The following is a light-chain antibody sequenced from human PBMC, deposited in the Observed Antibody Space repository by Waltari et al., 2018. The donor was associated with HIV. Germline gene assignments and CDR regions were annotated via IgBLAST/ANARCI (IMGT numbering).Light chain of an antibody. CDR2: GAS. Sequence: EIIMTQSPATLSVTPGERATLSCRASQSVTSNLAWYQQNPGQAPRLLIYGASTRATGVAARFCGSGSGTDFTLTISSLQSEDFALYYCQQYKSWPLTFGGGTKVEI. CDR3: QQYKSWPLT. J-gene: IGKJ4*01. CDR1: QSVTSN. V-gene: IGKV3-15*01.